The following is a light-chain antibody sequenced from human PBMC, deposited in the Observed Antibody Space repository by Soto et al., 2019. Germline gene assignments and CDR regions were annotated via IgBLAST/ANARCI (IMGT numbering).Light chain of an antibody. CDR1: QSFSSD. CDR2: AAS. J-gene: IGKJ1*01. V-gene: IGKV1-5*01. CDR3: QQYNTVPWT. Sequence: DIRMTQSPPTLSAFVGDRVTITSRASQSFSSDLAWYQQRPGKAPKLLIYAASSLQSGVPSRFSGSGSGTEFTLTISSLQHEDFATYYCQQYNTVPWTFGRGTSVDIK.